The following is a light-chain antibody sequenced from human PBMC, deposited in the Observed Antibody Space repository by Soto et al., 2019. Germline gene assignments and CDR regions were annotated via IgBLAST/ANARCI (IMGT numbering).Light chain of an antibody. J-gene: IGKJ1*01. CDR3: QQSYSTAWT. Sequence: DIQMTQSPSSLSASVGDRVTNTCRASQRISSYLNWKKKKPRKAPKLLINAASSLQSGVPSKLSGSESGKNFTLTISSLQPEDFATYYCQQSYSTAWTFGQGTKVDIK. V-gene: IGKV1-39*01. CDR2: AAS. CDR1: QRISSY.